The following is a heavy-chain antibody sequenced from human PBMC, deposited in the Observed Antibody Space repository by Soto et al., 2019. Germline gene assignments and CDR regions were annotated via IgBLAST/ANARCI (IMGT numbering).Heavy chain of an antibody. CDR1: GGSIRSNNW. CDR3: ARISAYHFDY. CDR2: IYHSGVT. V-gene: IGHV4-4*02. Sequence: PSETLSLTCAFSGGSIRSNNWLSWVRQPPGKGLEWIGEIYHSGVTNYNPSLKSRVTISVDKSKNQFSLKLSSLTAADTAVYYCARISAYHFDYWGQGTLVTVSS. D-gene: IGHD3-16*01. J-gene: IGHJ4*02.